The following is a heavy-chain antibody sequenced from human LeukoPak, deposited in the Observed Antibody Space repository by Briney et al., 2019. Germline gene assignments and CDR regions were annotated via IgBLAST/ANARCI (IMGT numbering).Heavy chain of an antibody. CDR2: IRSKAYGGTT. J-gene: IGHJ6*03. V-gene: IGHV3-49*04. CDR1: GFTFGDYA. D-gene: IGHD2-2*01. Sequence: PGGSLRLSCTASGFTFGDYAMSWVRQAPGKGLEWVGFIRSKAYGGTTEYAASVKGRFTISRDDSKSIAYLQMNSLKTEDTAVYYCTREPQRGDCSSTSCYYYYYYMDVWGKGTTVTVPS. CDR3: TREPQRGDCSSTSCYYYYYYMDV.